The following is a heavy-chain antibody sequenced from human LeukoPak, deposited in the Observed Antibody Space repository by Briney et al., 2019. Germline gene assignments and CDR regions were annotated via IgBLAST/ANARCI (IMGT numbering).Heavy chain of an antibody. Sequence: SETLSLTCTVSGGSISSGGYYWSWIRQHPGKGLEWIGYIYYSGSTYYNPSLKSRVTISVDTTKNQFSLKLSSVTAADTAVYYCARGSSGPFDYWGQGTLVTVSS. J-gene: IGHJ4*02. CDR2: IYYSGST. CDR1: GGSISSGGYY. CDR3: ARGSSGPFDY. D-gene: IGHD2-15*01. V-gene: IGHV4-31*03.